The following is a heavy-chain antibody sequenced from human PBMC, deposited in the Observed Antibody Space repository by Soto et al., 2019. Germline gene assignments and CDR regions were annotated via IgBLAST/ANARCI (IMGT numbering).Heavy chain of an antibody. Sequence: XETLSLTCTISGYSFSNHYWTWIRQSPGKGLEWIGYIFHSGITDYNPSVKSRVTISIDNSRNLFSLNLTSVTAADTAVYYCARDRYFYDSRGYYRTLDSWGQGTLLTSPQ. CDR3: ARDRYFYDSRGYYRTLDS. J-gene: IGHJ5*01. CDR1: GYSFSNHY. D-gene: IGHD3-22*01. V-gene: IGHV4-59*11. CDR2: IFHSGIT.